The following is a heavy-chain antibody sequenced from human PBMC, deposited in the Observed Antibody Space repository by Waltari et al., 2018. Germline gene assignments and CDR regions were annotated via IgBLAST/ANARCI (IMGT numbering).Heavy chain of an antibody. Sequence: QVQLVQSGAEVKKPGASVKVSCKASGYTFTGYYMHWVRQAPGQGLEWMGWINPNSGGTNYAQKFQGRVTMTRDTSISTAYMELSRLRSDDTAVYYCARDVVCSSTSCYTVFDYWGQGTLVTVSS. CDR1: GYTFTGYY. D-gene: IGHD2-2*02. CDR3: ARDVVCSSTSCYTVFDY. V-gene: IGHV1-2*02. CDR2: INPNSGGT. J-gene: IGHJ4*02.